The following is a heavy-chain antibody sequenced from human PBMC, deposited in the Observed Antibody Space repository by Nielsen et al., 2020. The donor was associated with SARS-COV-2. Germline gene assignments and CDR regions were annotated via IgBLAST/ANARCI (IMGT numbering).Heavy chain of an antibody. CDR1: GGSISSGGYY. Sequence: SETLSLTCPVSGGSISSGGYYWSWIRQHPGKGLEWIGYIYYSGSTYYNPSLKSRVTISVDTSKNQFSLKLSSVTAADTAVYYCARSSGYSLLYFDYWGQGTLVTVSS. D-gene: IGHD3-22*01. V-gene: IGHV4-31*03. CDR3: ARSSGYSLLYFDY. CDR2: IYYSGST. J-gene: IGHJ4*02.